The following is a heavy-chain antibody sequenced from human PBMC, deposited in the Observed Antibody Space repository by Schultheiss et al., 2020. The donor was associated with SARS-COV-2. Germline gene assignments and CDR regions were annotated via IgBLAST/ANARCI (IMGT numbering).Heavy chain of an antibody. J-gene: IGHJ6*02. Sequence: GESLKISCKGSGYSFTSYWIGWVRQMPGKGLEWMGIIYPGDSDTRYSPSFQGQVTISADKSISTAYLQWSSLKASDTAMYYCARHRPYDFWSGYQYYYGMDVWGQGTTVTVSS. V-gene: IGHV5-51*01. CDR1: GYSFTSYW. CDR3: ARHRPYDFWSGYQYYYGMDV. CDR2: IYPGDSDT. D-gene: IGHD3-3*01.